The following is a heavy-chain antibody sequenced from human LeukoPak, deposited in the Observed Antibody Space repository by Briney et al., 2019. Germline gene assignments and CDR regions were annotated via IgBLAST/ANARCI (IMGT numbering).Heavy chain of an antibody. CDR3: ARAPLEPDSSGVFDY. V-gene: IGHV4-34*01. CDR1: GGSFSGYY. CDR2: INHSGST. D-gene: IGHD3-22*01. J-gene: IGHJ4*02. Sequence: SETLSLTCAVYGGSFSGYYWSWIRQPPGKGLEWIGEINHSGSTNYNPSLKSRVTISVDTSKNQFSLKLSYVTAADTAVYYCARAPLEPDSSGVFDYWGQGTLVTVSS.